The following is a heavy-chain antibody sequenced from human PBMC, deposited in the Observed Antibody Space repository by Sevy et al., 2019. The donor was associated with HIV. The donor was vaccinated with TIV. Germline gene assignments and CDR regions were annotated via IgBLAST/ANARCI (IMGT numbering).Heavy chain of an antibody. D-gene: IGHD6-13*01. CDR3: ARGGIAAADPTYYYYYGMDV. V-gene: IGHV3-11*01. J-gene: IGHJ6*01. CDR1: GFTFSDYY. Sequence: GESLKISCAASGFTFSDYYMSWIRQAPGKGLEWVSYISSSGSTIYYADSVKGRFTISRDNAKNSPYLQMNSLRAEDTAVYYCARGGIAAADPTYYYYYGMDVWGQGTTVTVSS. CDR2: ISSSGSTI.